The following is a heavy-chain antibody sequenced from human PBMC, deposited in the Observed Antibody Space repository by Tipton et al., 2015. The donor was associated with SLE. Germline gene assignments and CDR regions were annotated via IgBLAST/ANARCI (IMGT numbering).Heavy chain of an antibody. CDR1: GGSFSGYY. D-gene: IGHD6-19*01. CDR2: INHSGST. J-gene: IGHJ4*02. V-gene: IGHV4-34*01. CDR3: ARDPVAGRGIDY. Sequence: TLSLTCAVYGGSFSGYYWSWIRQPPGKGLEWIGEINHSGSTNYNPSLKSRVTISVDPSKNQFSLKLSSVTAADTAVYYCARDPVAGRGIDYWGQGTLVTVSS.